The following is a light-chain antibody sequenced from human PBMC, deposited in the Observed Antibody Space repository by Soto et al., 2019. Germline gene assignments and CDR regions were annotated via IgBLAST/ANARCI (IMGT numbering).Light chain of an antibody. V-gene: IGLV1-40*01. CDR3: QSYDNSLIGWV. J-gene: IGLJ7*01. CDR1: RSNIGAGYD. Sequence: QSVLTQPPSVSGAPGQRVTISCTGSRSNIGAGYDVHWYQQLPGTAPKPLIYGNTNRPSGVPERFSGSKSDTSASLAITGVQAEDEADYYCQSYDNSLIGWVFGGGTQLTVL. CDR2: GNT.